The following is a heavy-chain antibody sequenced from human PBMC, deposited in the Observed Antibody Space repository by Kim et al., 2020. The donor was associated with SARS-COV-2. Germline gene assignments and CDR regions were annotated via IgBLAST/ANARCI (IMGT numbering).Heavy chain of an antibody. CDR3: ARAASTIFGVVNHFDY. Sequence: SETLSLTCTVSGGSISSGGYYWSWIRQHPGKGLEWIGYIYYSGSTYYNPSLKSRVTISLDTSKNQFSLKLSSVTAADTAMYYCARAASTIFGVVNHFDYWGQGTLVTVSS. J-gene: IGHJ4*02. D-gene: IGHD3-3*01. CDR2: IYYSGST. V-gene: IGHV4-31*03. CDR1: GGSISSGGYY.